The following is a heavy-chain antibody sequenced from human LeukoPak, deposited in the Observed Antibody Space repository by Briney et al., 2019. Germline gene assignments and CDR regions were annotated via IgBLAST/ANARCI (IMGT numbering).Heavy chain of an antibody. CDR2: ISSDSHFI. J-gene: IGHJ1*01. CDR3: TTPAAGPGAEYSRH. D-gene: IGHD6-13*01. CDR1: GFTFSSYS. V-gene: IGHV3-21*01. Sequence: GGSLRLSCAASGFTFSSYSMNWVRQAPGKGLEWVSSISSDSHFIYCADSLKDRPTVSRDNAKNSLYLQLNGLRAEDTAVYYCTTPAAGPGAEYSRHWGQGTLVTVSP.